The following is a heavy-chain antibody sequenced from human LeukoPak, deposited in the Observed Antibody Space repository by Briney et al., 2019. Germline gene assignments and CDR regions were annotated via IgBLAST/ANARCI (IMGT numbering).Heavy chain of an antibody. CDR1: GFTSSSYS. CDR3: ARGTLNIPGEHGAFDY. Sequence: PGGSLRLSCAASGFTSSSYSMNWVRQAPGKGLEWVSSISTSSSYIHYADSVKGRFTISRDNAKNSLYLQMNSLRAEDTAVYYCARGTLNIPGEHGAFDYWGQGTLVTVSS. CDR2: ISTSSSYI. V-gene: IGHV3-21*01. J-gene: IGHJ4*02. D-gene: IGHD1-14*01.